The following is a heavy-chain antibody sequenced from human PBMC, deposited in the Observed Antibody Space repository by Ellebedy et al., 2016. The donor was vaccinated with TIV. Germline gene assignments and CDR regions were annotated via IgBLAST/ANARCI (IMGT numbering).Heavy chain of an antibody. J-gene: IGHJ4*02. Sequence: ASVKVSCKASGYTFTSYDINWVRQATGQGLEWMGWINPNSGGTNYAQKFQGRVTMTRDTSISTAYMELSRLRSDDTAVYYCARGGSSVWYLPGGYWGQGTLVTVSS. CDR2: INPNSGGT. CDR1: GYTFTSYD. CDR3: ARGGSSVWYLPGGY. V-gene: IGHV1-2*02. D-gene: IGHD6-19*01.